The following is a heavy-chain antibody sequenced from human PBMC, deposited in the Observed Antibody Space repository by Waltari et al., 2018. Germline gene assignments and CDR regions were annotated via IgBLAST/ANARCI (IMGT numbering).Heavy chain of an antibody. J-gene: IGHJ5*02. D-gene: IGHD6-19*01. CDR1: GGSISSHY. V-gene: IGHV4-59*11. CDR3: ARDGQGYSSGWHTAYNWFDP. CDR2: IYYSGST. Sequence: QVQLQESGPGLVKPSETLSLTCPVSGGSISSHYWSWIRQPPGKGLEWIGYIYYSGSTNYNPSLKSRVTISVDTSKNQFSLKLSSVTAADTAVYYCARDGQGYSSGWHTAYNWFDPWGQGTLVTVSS.